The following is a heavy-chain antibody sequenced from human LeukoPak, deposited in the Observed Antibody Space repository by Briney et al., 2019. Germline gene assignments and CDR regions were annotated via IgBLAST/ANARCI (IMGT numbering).Heavy chain of an antibody. CDR1: GYSISSGYY. CDR2: IYHSGST. Sequence: SETLSLTCTVSGYSISSGYYWGWIRQPPGKGLEWIGSIYHSGSTYYNPSLKSRVTISVDTSKNQFSLKLSSVTAADTAVYYCARDLPGSGSYESDWFDPWGQGTLVTVSS. V-gene: IGHV4-38-2*02. CDR3: ARDLPGSGSYESDWFDP. J-gene: IGHJ5*02. D-gene: IGHD3-10*01.